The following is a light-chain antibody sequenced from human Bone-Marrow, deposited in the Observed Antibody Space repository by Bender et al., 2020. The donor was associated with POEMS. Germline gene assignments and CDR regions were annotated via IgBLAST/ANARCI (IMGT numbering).Light chain of an antibody. CDR3: GAWDDSLKGWV. J-gene: IGLJ3*02. Sequence: QSVVTQPPSLSEAPRQRVTISCSGSSSNIGNHGVNWYQQLPGAAPKLLVFGINQRPSGVPDRFSASKSGTSASLDISDLQSEDEGDYYCGAWDDSLKGWVFGGGTKLIVL. V-gene: IGLV1-44*01. CDR2: GIN. CDR1: SSNIGNHG.